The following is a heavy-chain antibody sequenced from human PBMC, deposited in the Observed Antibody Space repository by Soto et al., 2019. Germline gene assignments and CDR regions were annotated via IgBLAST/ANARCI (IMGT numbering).Heavy chain of an antibody. V-gene: IGHV1-69*09. CDR2: IVPSLDTT. Sequence: QVQLVQSGTEVKKPGSSVKVSCKASGGTFSSSGFSWVRQAPGQGLEWMGMIVPSLDTTKYAQKFQARVTITADQVTSTAYMELSSLRSEDTAVYYCARLPQPRGTADHYAVDVWGQGTRVIVSS. CDR1: GGTFSSSG. CDR3: ARLPQPRGTADHYAVDV. D-gene: IGHD2-21*02. J-gene: IGHJ6*02.